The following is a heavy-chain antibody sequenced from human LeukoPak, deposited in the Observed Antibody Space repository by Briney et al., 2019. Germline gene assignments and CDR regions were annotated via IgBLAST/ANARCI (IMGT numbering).Heavy chain of an antibody. J-gene: IGHJ5*02. CDR2: INPNSGGT. CDR1: GYTFTGYY. Sequence: GASVKVSCKASGYTFTGYYMHWVRQAPGQGLEWMGWINPNSGGTNYAQKFQGRVTMTRDTSISTAYMELSRLRSDDTAVYYCARGYYDSSGYLSDNWFDPWGQGTLVTVSS. D-gene: IGHD3-22*01. V-gene: IGHV1-2*02. CDR3: ARGYYDSSGYLSDNWFDP.